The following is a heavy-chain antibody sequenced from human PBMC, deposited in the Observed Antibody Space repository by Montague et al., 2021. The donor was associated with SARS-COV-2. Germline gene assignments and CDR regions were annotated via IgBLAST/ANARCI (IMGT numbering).Heavy chain of an antibody. V-gene: IGHV3-7*01. D-gene: IGHD3-3*01. CDR1: GFTFSSYW. CDR2: IKQDGSEK. CDR3: ARDSFRSGYYTDYYGMDV. Sequence: SLRLSCAASGFTFSSYWMSWVRQAPGKGLEWVANIKQDGSEKYYVDSVKGRFTISRDNAKNSLYLQTNSLRAEDTAVYYCARDSFRSGYYTDYYGMDVWGQGTTVTVSS. J-gene: IGHJ6*02.